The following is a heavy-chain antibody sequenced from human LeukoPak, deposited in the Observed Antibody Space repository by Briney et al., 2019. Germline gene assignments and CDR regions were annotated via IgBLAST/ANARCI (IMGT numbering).Heavy chain of an antibody. Sequence: GGSLRPSCAASGFIFSNYAMSWVRQAPGKGLEWVSAISGSGSSTFYADSVKGRFTISRDNSKNTLYLQLSSLRAEDTALYYCAKDLFAGFGSGSLDYWGQGTLVTVSS. CDR3: AKDLFAGFGSGSLDY. CDR2: ISGSGSST. J-gene: IGHJ4*02. D-gene: IGHD3-10*01. V-gene: IGHV3-23*01. CDR1: GFIFSNYA.